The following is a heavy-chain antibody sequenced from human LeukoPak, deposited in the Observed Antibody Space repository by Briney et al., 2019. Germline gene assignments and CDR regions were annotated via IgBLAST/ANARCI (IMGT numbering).Heavy chain of an antibody. CDR2: ISSSSSYI. V-gene: IGHV3-21*01. CDR1: GFTFSSYW. D-gene: IGHD5-12*01. CDR3: ARYRGYSGYDRIDY. Sequence: GGSLRLSCVASGFTFSSYWMNWVRQAPGKGLEWVSSISSSSSYIYYADSVKGRFTISRDNAKNSLYLQMNSLRAEDTAVYYCARYRGYSGYDRIDYWGQGTLVTVSS. J-gene: IGHJ4*02.